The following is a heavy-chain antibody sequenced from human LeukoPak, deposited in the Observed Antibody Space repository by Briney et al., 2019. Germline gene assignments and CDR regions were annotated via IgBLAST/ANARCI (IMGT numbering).Heavy chain of an antibody. CDR2: ISHDGNDQ. Sequence: GRSLRLSCAASGFTFSTYEMHWVRQAPGKGLEWVAVISHDGNDQYYGDSVKGRLTISRDNSKNALYLQMNSLRLEDTAVYYCARDRDCSRTSCFNAFDVWGQGTMAIVSS. V-gene: IGHV3-30*04. J-gene: IGHJ3*01. CDR3: ARDRDCSRTSCFNAFDV. D-gene: IGHD2-2*01. CDR1: GFTFSTYE.